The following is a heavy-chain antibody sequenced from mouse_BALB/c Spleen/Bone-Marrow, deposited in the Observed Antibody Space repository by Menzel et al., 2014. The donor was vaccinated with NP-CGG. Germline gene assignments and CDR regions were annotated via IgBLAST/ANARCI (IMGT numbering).Heavy chain of an antibody. CDR2: FSSGGSYT. J-gene: IGHJ4*01. Sequence: EVHLVESGGDLVKPGGSLKLSCAASGFTFSSYGMSWVRQTPDKRLEWVATFSSGGSYTYYPDSLKGRFTISRDIAKNTLYLQMSSLKSEDTALYYCARHGLHGDAMGYWGQGTSVTVSS. CDR3: ARHGLHGDAMGY. V-gene: IGHV5-6*01. D-gene: IGHD3-1*01. CDR1: GFTFSSYG.